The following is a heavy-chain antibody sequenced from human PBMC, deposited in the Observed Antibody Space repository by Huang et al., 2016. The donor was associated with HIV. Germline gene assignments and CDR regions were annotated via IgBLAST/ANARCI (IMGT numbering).Heavy chain of an antibody. CDR3: ATRGYYDTNWGFDY. CDR2: FEPEDNGT. D-gene: IGHD3-22*01. CDR1: GYSLSQLS. J-gene: IGHJ4*02. V-gene: IGHV1-24*01. Sequence: QVQLVQSGAEVKKPGASVKVSCKVSGYSLSQLSIHWVRQATGKGLEWMGGFEPEDNGTNYGQRFQGRLNVTEDTSTDTADMELSSLRSEDSAVYYCATRGYYDTNWGFDYWGPGTLVTVSS.